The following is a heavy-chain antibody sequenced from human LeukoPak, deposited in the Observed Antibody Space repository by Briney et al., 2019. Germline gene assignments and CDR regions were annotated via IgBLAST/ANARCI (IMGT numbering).Heavy chain of an antibody. V-gene: IGHV4-34*01. J-gene: IGHJ5*01. CDR1: GVTFSGYY. CDR2: INHSGST. Sequence: PSETLSLTCAAYGVTFSGYYRSWIRQPPGKGLEWIGEINHSGSTNYNPSPKRRGTISVDTSKNQFSLKLISGTAADPAVYYCASVSGRYCRGGSCYVFRWFDYWGQGTLVTVSS. CDR3: ASVSGRYCRGGSCYVFRWFDY. D-gene: IGHD2-15*01.